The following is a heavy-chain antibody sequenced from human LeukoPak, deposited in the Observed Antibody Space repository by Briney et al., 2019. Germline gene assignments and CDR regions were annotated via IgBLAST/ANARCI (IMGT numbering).Heavy chain of an antibody. CDR2: IYYSGST. CDR1: GGSISSSSYY. Sequence: SETLSLTCTVSGGSISSSSYYWGWIRQPPGKGLEWIGSIYYSGSTYYNPSLKTRVTISVDTSKNQLPRKLSSVTAADTAVYYCARRKPGYNWFDPWGQGTLVTVSS. V-gene: IGHV4-39*01. CDR3: ARRKPGYNWFDP. J-gene: IGHJ5*02.